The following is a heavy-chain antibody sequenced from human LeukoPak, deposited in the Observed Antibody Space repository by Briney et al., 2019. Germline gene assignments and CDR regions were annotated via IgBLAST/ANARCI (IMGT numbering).Heavy chain of an antibody. V-gene: IGHV4-59*01. Sequence: SETLSLTCTVSGGSISSYYWSWIRQPPGKGLEWIGYIYYSGSTNYNPSLKSRVTISVDTSKSQFSLKLSSVTAADTAVYYCAREDIDNWFDPWGQGTLVTVSS. J-gene: IGHJ5*02. CDR1: GGSISSYY. CDR3: AREDIDNWFDP. CDR2: IYYSGST.